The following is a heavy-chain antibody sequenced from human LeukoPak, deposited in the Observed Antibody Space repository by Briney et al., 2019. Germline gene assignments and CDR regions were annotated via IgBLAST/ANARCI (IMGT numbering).Heavy chain of an antibody. J-gene: IGHJ4*02. V-gene: IGHV7-4-1*02. D-gene: IGHD3-10*01. Sequence: GASVKVSCKASGYTFTSYDINWVRQATGQGLEWMGWINTNTGNPTYAQGFTGRFVFSLDTSVSTAYLQISSLKAEDTAVYYCARVDRRFGELTFDYWGQGTLVTVSS. CDR3: ARVDRRFGELTFDY. CDR1: GYTFTSYD. CDR2: INTNTGNP.